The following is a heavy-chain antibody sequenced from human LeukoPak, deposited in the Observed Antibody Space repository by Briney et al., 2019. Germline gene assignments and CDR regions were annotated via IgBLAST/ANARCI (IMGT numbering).Heavy chain of an antibody. D-gene: IGHD3-10*01. CDR2: LYIGGTT. Sequence: PGGSLRLSCAASGFTFSSYSMNWVRQAPGKGLEWVSVLYIGGTTYYADSVKGRFTISRDNSKNTVYLQMNSLRAEDTAVYYCATAPVTMVRGVLGYWGQGTLVTVSS. J-gene: IGHJ4*02. V-gene: IGHV3-66*01. CDR3: ATAPVTMVRGVLGY. CDR1: GFTFSSYS.